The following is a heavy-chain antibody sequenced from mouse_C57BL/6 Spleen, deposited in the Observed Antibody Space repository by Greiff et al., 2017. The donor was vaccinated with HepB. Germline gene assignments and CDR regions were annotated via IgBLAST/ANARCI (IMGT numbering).Heavy chain of an antibody. J-gene: IGHJ1*03. Sequence: VQLQQSGAELVKPGASVKLSCKASGYTFTSYWMHWVKQRPGQGLEWIGMIHPNSGSTNYNEKFKSKATLTVDKSSSTAYMQLSSLTSEDSAVYYCARPVTTVVARWYFDVWGTGTTVTVSS. D-gene: IGHD1-1*01. CDR2: IHPNSGST. CDR1: GYTFTSYW. CDR3: ARPVTTVVARWYFDV. V-gene: IGHV1-64*01.